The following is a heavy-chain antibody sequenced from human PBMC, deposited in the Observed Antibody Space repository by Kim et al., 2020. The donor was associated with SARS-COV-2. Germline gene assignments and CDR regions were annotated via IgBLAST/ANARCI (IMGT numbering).Heavy chain of an antibody. D-gene: IGHD2-8*01. V-gene: IGHV1-2*06. CDR1: GYTFTGYY. Sequence: ASVKVSCKASGYTFTGYYMHWVRQAPGQGLEWMGRINPNSGGTNYAQKFQGRVTMTRDTSISTAYMELSRLRSDDTAVYYCARDFVLMVYDDAFDIWGQGTMVTVSS. CDR2: INPNSGGT. J-gene: IGHJ3*02. CDR3: ARDFVLMVYDDAFDI.